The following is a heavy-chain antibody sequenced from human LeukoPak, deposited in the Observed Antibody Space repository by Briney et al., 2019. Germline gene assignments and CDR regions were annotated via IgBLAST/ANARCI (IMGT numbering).Heavy chain of an antibody. Sequence: PSETLSLTCAVSGDPMTKKYWDWIRQPAGEGLEWIGRVYSSGGTNYNPSLRGRGSISVGTSKGQFSLKLSSVTAEDTAVYYCVWSRYGDYFFDYWGQGILVTVSS. D-gene: IGHD2-21*02. V-gene: IGHV4-4*07. CDR3: VWSRYGDYFFDY. CDR2: VYSSGGT. CDR1: GDPMTKKY. J-gene: IGHJ4*02.